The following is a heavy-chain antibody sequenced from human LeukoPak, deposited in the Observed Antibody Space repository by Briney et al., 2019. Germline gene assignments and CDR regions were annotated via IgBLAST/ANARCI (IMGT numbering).Heavy chain of an antibody. CDR2: ISGDGGTT. Sequence: GGSLRLSCAASGFTFDDYSMHWVRQAPGKGLEWVSLISGDGGTTYYADSVKGRFTISRDNSKNSLYLQMNSLRAEDTAVYYCARDTYSNYVGGWFDPWGQGTLVTVSS. J-gene: IGHJ5*02. D-gene: IGHD4-11*01. CDR1: GFTFDDYS. V-gene: IGHV3-43*02. CDR3: ARDTYSNYVGGWFDP.